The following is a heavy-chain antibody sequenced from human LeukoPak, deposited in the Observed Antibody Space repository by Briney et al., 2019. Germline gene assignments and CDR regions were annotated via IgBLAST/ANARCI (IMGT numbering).Heavy chain of an antibody. CDR1: GFTFSDYY. V-gene: IGHV3-11*06. CDR3: ARDLALCGGSCYWVPAFDI. J-gene: IGHJ3*02. D-gene: IGHD2-15*01. Sequence: GGSLRLSCAASGFTFSDYYMSWIRQAPGKGLEWVSYISSSSSYTNYADSVRGRFTISRDNAKNSLYLQMNSLRAEDTAVYYCARDLALCGGSCYWVPAFDIWGQGTMVTVSS. CDR2: ISSSSSYT.